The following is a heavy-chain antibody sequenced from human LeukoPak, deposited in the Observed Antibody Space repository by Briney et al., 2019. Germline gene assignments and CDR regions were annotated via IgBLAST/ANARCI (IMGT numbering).Heavy chain of an antibody. Sequence: SETLSLTCTVSGGSISSHYWSWIRQPPGKGLEWIGYIYYSGSTNYNPSLKSRVTISVDASKNQFSLKLSSVTAADTAVYYCARGVGGNPYYFDYWGQGTLVTVSS. CDR2: IYYSGST. D-gene: IGHD4-23*01. J-gene: IGHJ4*02. CDR3: ARGVGGNPYYFDY. CDR1: GGSISSHY. V-gene: IGHV4-59*11.